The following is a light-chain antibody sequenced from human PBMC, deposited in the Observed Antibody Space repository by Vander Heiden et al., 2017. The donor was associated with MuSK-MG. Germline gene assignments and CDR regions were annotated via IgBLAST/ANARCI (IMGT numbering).Light chain of an antibody. J-gene: IGKJ2*01. V-gene: IGKV3-15*01. CDR1: QSVISS. CDR2: GAS. Sequence: IALTHAQATLSVSPGERATISCRASQSVISSLAWYQQEPGQAPMLLSYGASTRATGIPARFSGSGSGTEFTLTISSLQSEDFAVYDCQRYNNWPRYTFGQGTKLEIK. CDR3: QRYNNWPRYT.